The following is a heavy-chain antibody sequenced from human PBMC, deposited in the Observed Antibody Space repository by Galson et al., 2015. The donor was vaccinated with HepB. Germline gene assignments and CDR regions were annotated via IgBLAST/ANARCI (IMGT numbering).Heavy chain of an antibody. CDR2: ISYDGSNK. CDR3: ARDIVVVPAATDY. D-gene: IGHD2-2*01. Sequence: SLRLSCAASGFTFSSYAMHWVRQAPGKGLEWVAVISYDGSNKYYADSVKGRFTISRDNSKNTLYLQMNSLRAEDTAVYYCARDIVVVPAATDYWGQGTLVTVSS. CDR1: GFTFSSYA. J-gene: IGHJ4*02. V-gene: IGHV3-30*04.